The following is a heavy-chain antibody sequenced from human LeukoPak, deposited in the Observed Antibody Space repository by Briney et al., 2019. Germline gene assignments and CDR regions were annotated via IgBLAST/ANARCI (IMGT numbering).Heavy chain of an antibody. CDR2: INHSGST. Sequence: SETLSLTCAVYGGSFSGYYWSWIRQPPGKGLEWIGEINHSGSTNYNPSLKSRVTISVDTPKNQFSLKLSSVTAADTAVYYCAMVSGSDLYYFDNWGQGSLVTVSS. CDR1: GGSFSGYY. V-gene: IGHV4-34*01. CDR3: AMVSGSDLYYFDN. J-gene: IGHJ4*02. D-gene: IGHD2-21*02.